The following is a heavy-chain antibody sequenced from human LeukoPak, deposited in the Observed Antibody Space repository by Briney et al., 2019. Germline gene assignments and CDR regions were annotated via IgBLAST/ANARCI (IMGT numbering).Heavy chain of an antibody. CDR1: GFTFSSYT. CDR2: ISGGGGTT. D-gene: IGHD3-16*01. CDR3: AKGGSVYYHHDLDA. V-gene: IGHV3-23*01. J-gene: IGHJ6*02. Sequence: GGSLRLSCAASGFTFSSYTMTWVRQAPGKGLEWVSVISGGGGTTYYADSVKGRFTISRDNSKNTQYLQMNSLRAEDTAVYYCAKGGSVYYHHDLDAWGQGTTVTVSS.